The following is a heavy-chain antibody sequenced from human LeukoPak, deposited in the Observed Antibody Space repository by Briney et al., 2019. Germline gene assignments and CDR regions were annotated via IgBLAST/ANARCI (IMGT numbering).Heavy chain of an antibody. CDR3: AKGSYYDSSGSFYFDY. J-gene: IGHJ4*02. CDR1: GFNFENYG. Sequence: GGSLRLSCAASGFNFENYGMSWVRQAPEKGLEWVSSISSSGANIYYAVSVKGRFTISRDNSKNTLYVQVNSLGTEDTAAYYCAKGSYYDSSGSFYFDYWGQGTLVTVSS. V-gene: IGHV3-23*01. D-gene: IGHD3-22*01. CDR2: ISSSGANI.